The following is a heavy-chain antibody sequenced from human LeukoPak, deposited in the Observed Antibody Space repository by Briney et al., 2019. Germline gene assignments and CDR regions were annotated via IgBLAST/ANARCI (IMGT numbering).Heavy chain of an antibody. CDR1: GYTFTSYY. V-gene: IGHV1-46*01. CDR2: INPSGGST. Sequence: ASVKVSCKASGYTFTSYYMHWVRQAPGQGLEWMGIINPSGGSTSYAQKFQGRVTMTRDTSTSTVYMELSSLRSEDTAVYYCATQPQHYDILTGYYHWGQGTLVTVSS. D-gene: IGHD3-9*01. J-gene: IGHJ5*02. CDR3: ATQPQHYDILTGYYH.